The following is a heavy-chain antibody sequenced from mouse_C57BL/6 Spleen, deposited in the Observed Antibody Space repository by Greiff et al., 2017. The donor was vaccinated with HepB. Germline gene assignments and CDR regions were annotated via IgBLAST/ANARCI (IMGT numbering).Heavy chain of an antibody. Sequence: EVQLQQSGAELVRPGASVKSSCTASGFNIKDYYMHWVKQRPEQGLEWIGRIDPEDGDTEYAPKFQGKATMTADTSSNTAYLQLSSLTPEDTAVYYCTLYYYGSSYFDYWGQGTTLTVSS. D-gene: IGHD1-1*01. CDR3: TLYYYGSSYFDY. V-gene: IGHV14-1*01. J-gene: IGHJ2*01. CDR2: IDPEDGDT. CDR1: GFNIKDYY.